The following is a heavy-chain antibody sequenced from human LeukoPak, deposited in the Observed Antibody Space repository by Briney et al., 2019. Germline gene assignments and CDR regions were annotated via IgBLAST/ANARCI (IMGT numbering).Heavy chain of an antibody. CDR2: IYRSGST. J-gene: IGHJ4*02. V-gene: IGHV4-30-2*01. Sequence: SETLSLTCAVSGGSISSGGYSWSWIRQPPGKGLEWIGYIYRSGSTYYNPSLKSRVTISVDRSKNQFSLKLSSVTAADTAVYYCARDDSSGWYGIDYWGQGTLVTVSS. CDR3: ARDDSSGWYGIDY. D-gene: IGHD6-19*01. CDR1: GGSISSGGYS.